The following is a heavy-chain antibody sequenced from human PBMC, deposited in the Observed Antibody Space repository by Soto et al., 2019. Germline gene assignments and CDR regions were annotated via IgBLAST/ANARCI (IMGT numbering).Heavy chain of an antibody. Sequence: QITLKESGPALVQPTQPLTLTCTFSGFSLSNTGMTVGWNRQPPGKALEWLALIYWHDDKRYNPSLKNRLTIAKDTSKNQVVLTLTNVGPVDTATYYCARSRFEILTGPFDSWGQGTLVTVSS. CDR3: ARSRFEILTGPFDS. CDR1: GFSLSNTGMT. CDR2: IYWHDDK. D-gene: IGHD3-9*01. J-gene: IGHJ5*01. V-gene: IGHV2-5*01.